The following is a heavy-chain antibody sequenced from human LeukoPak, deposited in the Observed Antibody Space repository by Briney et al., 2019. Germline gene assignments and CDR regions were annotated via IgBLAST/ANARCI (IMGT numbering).Heavy chain of an antibody. CDR2: IKQDGSEK. D-gene: IGHD3-10*01. CDR3: ARVGVMVRGFDY. Sequence: PSETLSLTCTVSGGSISSYYWSWIRQAPGKGLEWVANIKQDGSEKYYVDSVKGRFTISRDNAKNSLYLQMNSLRAEDTAVYYCARVGVMVRGFDYWGQGTLVTVSS. J-gene: IGHJ4*02. CDR1: GGSISSYY. V-gene: IGHV3-7*01.